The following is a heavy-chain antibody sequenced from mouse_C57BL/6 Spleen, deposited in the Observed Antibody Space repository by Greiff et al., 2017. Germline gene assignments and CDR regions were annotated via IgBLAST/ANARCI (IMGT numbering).Heavy chain of an antibody. CDR1: GYSITSGYY. J-gene: IGHJ3*01. V-gene: IGHV3-6*01. CDR3: ARGGYYGSAAY. CDR2: ISYDGSN. D-gene: IGHD1-1*01. Sequence: EVQVVESGPGLVKPSQSLSLTCSVTGYSITSGYYWNWLRQFPGNKLEWMGYISYDGSNNYNPSLKNRISITRDTSKNQFFLKLNSVTTEDTATYYGARGGYYGSAAYWGQGTLVTVSA.